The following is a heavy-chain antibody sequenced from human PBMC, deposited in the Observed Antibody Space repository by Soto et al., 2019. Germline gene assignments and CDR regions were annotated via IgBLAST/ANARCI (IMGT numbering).Heavy chain of an antibody. CDR1: TSGVG. D-gene: IGHD6-13*01. J-gene: IGHJ5*02. CDR3: AHSGQQLVLTVHYNWFDP. Sequence: TSGVGVGWIRQPPGKALEWLALIYWNDDKRYSPSLKSRLTITKDTSKNQVVLTMTNMDPVDTATYYCAHSGQQLVLTVHYNWFDPWGQGTLVTVSS. V-gene: IGHV2-5*01. CDR2: IYWNDDK.